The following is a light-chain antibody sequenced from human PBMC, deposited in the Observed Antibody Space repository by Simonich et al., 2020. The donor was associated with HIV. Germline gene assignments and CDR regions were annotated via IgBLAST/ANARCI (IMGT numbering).Light chain of an antibody. CDR3: QQYNNWPPWT. CDR2: GAS. J-gene: IGKJ1*01. Sequence: EILMTQSPATLSVSPGERATLSCRASQSVRSNLAWYQPKPGQATRLLIYGASTRATGIPARFSGSGSGTVFTLTISSMQSEDFAVYYCQQYNNWPPWTFGQGTKVEIK. V-gene: IGKV3-15*01. CDR1: QSVRSN.